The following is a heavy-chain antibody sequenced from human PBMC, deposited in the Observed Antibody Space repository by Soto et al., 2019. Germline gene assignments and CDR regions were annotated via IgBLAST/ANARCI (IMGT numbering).Heavy chain of an antibody. CDR3: ARSIAARPHYYYYYGMDV. J-gene: IGHJ6*02. V-gene: IGHV2-70*01. CDR2: IDWDDDK. D-gene: IGHD6-6*01. CDR1: GFSLSTSGMC. Sequence: SGPTLVNPTQTLTLTCTFSGFSLSTSGMCVSWIRRPPGKALEWLALIDWDDDKYYSTSLKTRLTISKDTSKNQVVLTMTNMDPVDTATYYCARSIAARPHYYYYYGMDVWGQGTTVTVSS.